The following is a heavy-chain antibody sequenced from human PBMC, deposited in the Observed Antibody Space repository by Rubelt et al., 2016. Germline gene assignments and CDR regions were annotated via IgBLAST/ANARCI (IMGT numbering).Heavy chain of an antibody. CDR1: GFTFSSYA. CDR2: ISGSGGST. J-gene: IGHJ4*02. CDR3: AKMGSRGYGDRYREFDY. D-gene: IGHD4-17*01. V-gene: IGHV3-23*01. Sequence: GGGLVQPGGSLRLSCAASGFTFSSYAMSWVRQAPGKGLEWVSAISGSGGSTYYADSVKVRFTISRDNSKNTLYLQMNSLRAEDTAVYYCAKMGSRGYGDRYREFDYWGQGTLVTVSS.